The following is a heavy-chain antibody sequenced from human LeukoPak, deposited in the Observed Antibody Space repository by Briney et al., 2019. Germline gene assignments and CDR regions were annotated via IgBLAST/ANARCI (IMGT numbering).Heavy chain of an antibody. Sequence: SETLSLTCAVSGYSISSGYYWGWIRQPPGKGLEWIGSIYHSGSTYYNPSLKSRVTISVDTSKNQFSLKLSSVTAADTAVYYCGRHHRGSWHFDYWGQGTLVTVSS. J-gene: IGHJ4*02. D-gene: IGHD6-13*01. CDR3: GRHHRGSWHFDY. CDR2: IYHSGST. CDR1: GYSISSGYY. V-gene: IGHV4-38-2*01.